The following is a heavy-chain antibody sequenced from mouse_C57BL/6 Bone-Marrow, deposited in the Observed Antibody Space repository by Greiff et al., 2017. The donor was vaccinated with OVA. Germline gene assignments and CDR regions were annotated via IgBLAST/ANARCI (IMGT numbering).Heavy chain of an antibody. J-gene: IGHJ3*01. CDR3: ARSLYYYGSSPRFAY. D-gene: IGHD1-1*01. Sequence: VQLQQSGPELVKPGASVKISCKASGYTFTDYYMNWVKQSHGKSLEWIGDINPNNGGTSYNQKFKGKATLTVDKSSGTAYMELRSLTSEDSAFYYCARSLYYYGSSPRFAYWGQGTLVTVSA. CDR1: GYTFTDYY. V-gene: IGHV1-26*01. CDR2: INPNNGGT.